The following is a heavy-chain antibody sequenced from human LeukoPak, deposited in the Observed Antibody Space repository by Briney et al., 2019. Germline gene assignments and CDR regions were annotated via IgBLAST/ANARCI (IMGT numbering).Heavy chain of an antibody. J-gene: IGHJ4*02. CDR2: IHFDGTTQ. CDR1: GFVFSSYG. D-gene: IGHD3-22*01. Sequence: GGSLRLSCAASGFVFSSYGIHWVRQAPGKGLEWVSFIHFDGTTQYYADSVKGRFTISRDNSKFTVHLLMTGLRPEDTAVYYCSKESSYDSSGYFNWGQGTLVTVSS. CDR3: SKESSYDSSGYFN. V-gene: IGHV3-30*02.